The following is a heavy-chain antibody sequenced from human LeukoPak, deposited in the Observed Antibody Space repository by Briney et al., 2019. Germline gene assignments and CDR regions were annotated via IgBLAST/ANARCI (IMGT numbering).Heavy chain of an antibody. CDR1: GYTFTSYA. CDR3: ARDLVGSRTGYSSGAWDY. Sequence: ASVKVSCKASGYTFTSYAMNLVRQAPGQGLEWMGWINTNTGNPTYVQGLIGRFVFSLDTSARTAYLQISSLKVEDTAVYYCARDLVGSRTGYSSGAWDYWGQGTLVTVSS. J-gene: IGHJ4*02. D-gene: IGHD3/OR15-3a*01. CDR2: INTNTGNP. V-gene: IGHV7-4-1*02.